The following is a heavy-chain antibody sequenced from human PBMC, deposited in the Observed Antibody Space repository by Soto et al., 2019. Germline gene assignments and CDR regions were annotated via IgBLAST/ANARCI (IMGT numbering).Heavy chain of an antibody. CDR1: GDLFNQYD. CDR2: IYSSGST. V-gene: IGHV4-59*01. CDR3: ARERIWFGESDYYYDY. Sequence: SETLSLTCTVSGDLFNQYDWSWIRQPPGKGLEWIGNIYSSGSTNYNPSLKSRVTISLGASKNQFSLKLGSVTAADTAVYYCARERIWFGESDYYYDYWGQGALVT. D-gene: IGHD3-10*01. J-gene: IGHJ4*02.